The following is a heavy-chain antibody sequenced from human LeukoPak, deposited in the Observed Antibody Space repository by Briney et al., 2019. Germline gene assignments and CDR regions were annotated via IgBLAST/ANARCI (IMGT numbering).Heavy chain of an antibody. J-gene: IGHJ4*02. CDR2: ISDSRDYK. CDR1: GFTFSSHS. V-gene: IGHV3-21*01. D-gene: IGHD4-11*01. CDR3: ARGGKLDYPFDY. Sequence: PGGSLRLSCAASGFTFSSHSMNWVRQAPGKGLEWVSSISDSRDYKYYADSVKGRFTISTDDAKKSVSLQMSSLRAEDTAVYYCARGGKLDYPFDYWGQGTLVTVSS.